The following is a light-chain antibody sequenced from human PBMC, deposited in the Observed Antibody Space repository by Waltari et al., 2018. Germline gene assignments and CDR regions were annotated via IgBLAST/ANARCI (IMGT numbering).Light chain of an antibody. J-gene: IGKJ2*01. CDR2: AAS. CDR1: QGISTY. V-gene: IGKV1-9*01. CDR3: LQYSNWPYT. Sequence: DIQLTQSPSFLSASVRDRVTITGRASQGISTYLAWYQQKPGKAPKLLIYAASTLQSDIPSRFSGSGSGTEFTLTISSLQSEDIAIYYCLQYSNWPYTFGQGTRLEIK.